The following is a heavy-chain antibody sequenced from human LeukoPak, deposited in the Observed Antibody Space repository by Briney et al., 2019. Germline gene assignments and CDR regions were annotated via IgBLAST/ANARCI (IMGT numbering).Heavy chain of an antibody. CDR1: GGYFSGYY. J-gene: IGHJ4*02. CDR2: INHSGST. V-gene: IGHV4-34*01. Sequence: SETLSLTCAVYGGYFSGYYWSWIRQPPGKGLEWIGEINHSGSTNYNPSLKSRVTISVDTSKNQFSLKLSSVTAADTAVYYCASQKFGVVIMKDNWGQGTLVTVSS. CDR3: ASQKFGVVIMKDN. D-gene: IGHD3-3*01.